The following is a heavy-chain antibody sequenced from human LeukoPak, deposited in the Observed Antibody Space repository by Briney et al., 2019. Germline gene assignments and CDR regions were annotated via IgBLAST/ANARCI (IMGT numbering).Heavy chain of an antibody. V-gene: IGHV3-74*01. CDR1: GFTFSRYW. CDR3: ARGGVY. Sequence: QLGGSPRLSCAASGFTFSRYWMHWVRQAPGKGLVWVSRINNGGSSISYADSVRGRFTISRDNAKNSLYLQMNSLRAEDTAVYYCARGGVYWGHGTLVTVSS. J-gene: IGHJ4*01. CDR2: INNGGSSI. D-gene: IGHD3-10*01.